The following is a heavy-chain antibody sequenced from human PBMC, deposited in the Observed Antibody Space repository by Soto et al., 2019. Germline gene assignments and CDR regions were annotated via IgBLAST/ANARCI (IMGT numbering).Heavy chain of an antibody. D-gene: IGHD3-9*01. Sequence: GGSLRLSCAASGFTFSSYAMSWVRQAPGKGLEWVSAISGSGGSTYYADSVKGRFTISRDNSKNTLYLQMNSLRAEDTAVYYCARHVLRYLTEGMDVWGQGTTVTVSS. CDR2: ISGSGGST. J-gene: IGHJ6*02. CDR3: ARHVLRYLTEGMDV. CDR1: GFTFSSYA. V-gene: IGHV3-23*01.